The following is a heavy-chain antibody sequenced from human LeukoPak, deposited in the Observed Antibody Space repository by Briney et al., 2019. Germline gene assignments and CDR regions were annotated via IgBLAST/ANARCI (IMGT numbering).Heavy chain of an antibody. CDR3: AKDGGSDPDSFDI. Sequence: GGSLRLSCAASGFTFSSYGMHWVRQAPGKGLEWLAFIRYDGSNKNYADSVKGRFTISRDNTKNSLYLQMNSLRAEDTAVYYCAKDGGSDPDSFDIWGQGTMVTVSS. CDR1: GFTFSSYG. V-gene: IGHV3-30*02. D-gene: IGHD2-15*01. CDR2: IRYDGSNK. J-gene: IGHJ3*02.